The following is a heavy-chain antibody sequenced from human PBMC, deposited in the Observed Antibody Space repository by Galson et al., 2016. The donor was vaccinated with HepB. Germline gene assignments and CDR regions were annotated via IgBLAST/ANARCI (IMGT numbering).Heavy chain of an antibody. V-gene: IGHV3-7*01. CDR2: IKQDGSAD. J-gene: IGHJ4*02. CDR3: ARDAYYSGSGENRRFDY. Sequence: SLRLSCAASGFTFSGFWMSWVRQAPGKGLDWVANIKQDGSADYYVDSVKGRFTISRDNAKNSLFLQMNSLRVEDTAVYYCARDAYYSGSGENRRFDYWGQGTLVTVSS. CDR1: GFTFSGFW. D-gene: IGHD3-10*01.